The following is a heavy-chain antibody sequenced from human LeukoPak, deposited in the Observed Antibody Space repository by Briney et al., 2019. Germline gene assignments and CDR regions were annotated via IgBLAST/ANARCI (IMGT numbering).Heavy chain of an antibody. J-gene: IGHJ5*02. CDR1: GYSISGGYY. V-gene: IGHV4-38-2*02. Sequence: SQTLSLTCTVSGYSISGGYYWGWIRQPPGKGLEWIGSIYYSGSTYYNPSLKSRVTISVDTSKNQFSLKLSSVTAADTAAYYCARDQQDIVVVVAAANWFDPWGQGTLVTVSS. D-gene: IGHD2-15*01. CDR2: IYYSGST. CDR3: ARDQQDIVVVVAAANWFDP.